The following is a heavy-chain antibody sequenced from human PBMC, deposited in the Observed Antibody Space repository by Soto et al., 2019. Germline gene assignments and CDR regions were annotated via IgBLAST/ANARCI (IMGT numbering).Heavy chain of an antibody. CDR1: GLTFISYW. CDR2: INPDGSAT. CDR3: GRGGSDSPMAPGY. Sequence: PGGSLRLSCAASGLTFISYWMHWVRQAPGKGLVWVSRINPDGSATNYADSVKGRFTISRDNAKNTLYLQMNSLRAEDTAVFYCGRGGSDSPMAPGYWGQGTLVTVSS. D-gene: IGHD5-18*01. J-gene: IGHJ4*02. V-gene: IGHV3-74*01.